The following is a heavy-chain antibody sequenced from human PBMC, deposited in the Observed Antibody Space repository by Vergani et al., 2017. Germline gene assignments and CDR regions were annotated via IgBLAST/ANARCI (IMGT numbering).Heavy chain of an antibody. CDR2: IRYDGSRR. J-gene: IGHJ4*02. D-gene: IGHD3-10*01. CDR1: GFIFSSHG. CDR3: AKQYFVSGNYLFDY. Sequence: QVQLVEWGGGVVQPGGSLRLSCTASGFIFSSHGMHWVRQAPGKELEWVAFIRYDGSRRDYGEFVKGRFTISRDNSKNMLFLQMNNLRTEDTAIYYCAKQYFVSGNYLFDYWGQGTLVTVSS. V-gene: IGHV3-30*02.